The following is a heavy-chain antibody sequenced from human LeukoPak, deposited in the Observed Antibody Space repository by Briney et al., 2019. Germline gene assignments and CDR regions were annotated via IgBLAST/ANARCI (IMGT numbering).Heavy chain of an antibody. CDR2: ISSTSTDM. CDR3: ASEGTTGTTWGPDY. V-gene: IGHV3-48*01. D-gene: IGHD1-1*01. CDR1: GYTFSMYS. J-gene: IGHJ4*02. Sequence: GGSLRLSCAASGYTFSMYSMVWVRQAPGKGLEWISYISSTSTDMDYADSVKGRFTISRDNAKNSLYLQMNSLRAEDTAVYYCASEGTTGTTWGPDYWGQGTLVTVSS.